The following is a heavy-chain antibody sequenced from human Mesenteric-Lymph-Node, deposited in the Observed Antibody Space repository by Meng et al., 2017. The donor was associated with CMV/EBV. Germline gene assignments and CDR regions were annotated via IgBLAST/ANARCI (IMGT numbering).Heavy chain of an antibody. D-gene: IGHD1-1*01. J-gene: IGHJ5*02. CDR3: ARDVES. CDR1: GYSFIASY. Sequence: QVQLVQSGAEVKKPGASVKVSCRASGYSFIASYMHWVRQAPGQGLXWMGWIDPKSGGTHYAQNFQGRVTMTRDTSINTAYMELSSLRSDDTAVYYCARDVESWGQGILVTVSS. CDR2: IDPKSGGT. V-gene: IGHV1-2*02.